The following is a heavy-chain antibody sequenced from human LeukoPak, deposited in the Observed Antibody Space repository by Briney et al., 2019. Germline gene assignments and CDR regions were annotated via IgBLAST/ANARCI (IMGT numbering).Heavy chain of an antibody. Sequence: SETLSLTCTVSGGSISSYYRSWIRQPPGKGLEWIGYIYYSGTTNYTLSLNCRVTISVETSKNQFSLKLSSVTAADTAVYYWARGRRDGGRGSLYYGMDVWGQGTTVTVSS. CDR3: ARGRRDGGRGSLYYGMDV. CDR2: IYYSGTT. D-gene: IGHD5-24*01. V-gene: IGHV4-59*01. J-gene: IGHJ6*02. CDR1: GGSISSYY.